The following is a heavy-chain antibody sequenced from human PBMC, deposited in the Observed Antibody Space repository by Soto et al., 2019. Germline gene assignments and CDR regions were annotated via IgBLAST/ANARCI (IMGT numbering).Heavy chain of an antibody. CDR3: AKDRGIAGPFDY. Sequence: GGSLRLSCAASGFTFDDYTMHWVRQAPGKGLEWVSLISWDGGSTYYADSVKGRFTISRDNSKNSLYLQMNSLRTEDTALYYCAKDRGIAGPFDYWGQGTLVTVSS. CDR1: GFTFDDYT. CDR2: ISWDGGST. V-gene: IGHV3-43*01. J-gene: IGHJ4*02. D-gene: IGHD2-15*01.